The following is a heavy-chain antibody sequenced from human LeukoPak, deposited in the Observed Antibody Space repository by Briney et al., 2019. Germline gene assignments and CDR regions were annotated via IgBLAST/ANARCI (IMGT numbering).Heavy chain of an antibody. CDR1: GFTFSSYA. J-gene: IGHJ6*02. V-gene: IGHV3-64D*06. CDR2: ISSNGGST. Sequence: PGGSLRLSCSASGFTFSSYAMHWVRQAPGKGLEYVSAISSNGGSTYYADSVKGRFTISRDNSKNTLYLQMSSLRAEDTAVYYCVKGMEDYDILTGVLDVWGQGTTATVSS. D-gene: IGHD3-9*01. CDR3: VKGMEDYDILTGVLDV.